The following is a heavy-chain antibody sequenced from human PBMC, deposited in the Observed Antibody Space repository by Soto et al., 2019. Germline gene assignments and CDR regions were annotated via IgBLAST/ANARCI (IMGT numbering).Heavy chain of an antibody. CDR3: ARSGSGLFYFDY. CDR2: IYSSGNT. V-gene: IGHV4-39*01. Sequence: QLQLQESGPGLVKPSETLSLTCTVSGGSILDYYWSWIRQSPGKGLEWIGSIYSSGNTYYNPSLESRVTISVATSKNQASLKLRSVTAADTAVYYCARSGSGLFYFDYWGQGTLVTASS. D-gene: IGHD6-19*01. J-gene: IGHJ4*02. CDR1: GGSILDYY.